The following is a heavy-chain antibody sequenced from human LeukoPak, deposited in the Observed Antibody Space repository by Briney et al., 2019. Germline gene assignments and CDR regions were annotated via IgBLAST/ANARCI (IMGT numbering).Heavy chain of an antibody. D-gene: IGHD3-3*01. V-gene: IGHV1-69*13. CDR3: AISTVPVWSGYYMDV. Sequence: ASVKVFCKASGGTFSSYAISWVRQAPGQGLEWMGGIIPIFGTANYAQKFQGRVTITADESTSTAYMELSSLRSEDTAVYYCAISTVPVWSGYYMDVWGKGTTVTVSS. J-gene: IGHJ6*03. CDR2: IIPIFGTA. CDR1: GGTFSSYA.